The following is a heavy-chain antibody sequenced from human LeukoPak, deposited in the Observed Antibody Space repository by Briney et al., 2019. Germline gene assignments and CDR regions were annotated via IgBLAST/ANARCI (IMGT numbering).Heavy chain of an antibody. V-gene: IGHV3-7*01. J-gene: IGHJ4*02. CDR2: IKQDGSEK. D-gene: IGHD4-17*01. CDR1: GFTFSSFW. Sequence: PGGSLRLSCAASGFTFSSFWMSWVRQAPGKGLEWVANIKQDGSEKYYVDSVKGRFTISRDNAKNSLYLQMNSLRAEDAAVYYCTRPSTVTTQYSWGQGTLVTVSS. CDR3: TRPSTVTTQYS.